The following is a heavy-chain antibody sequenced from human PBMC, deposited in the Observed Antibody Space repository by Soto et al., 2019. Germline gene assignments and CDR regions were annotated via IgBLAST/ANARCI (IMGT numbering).Heavy chain of an antibody. V-gene: IGHV4-39*01. Sequence: QLQLQESGPGLVKPWETLSLTCTVSGDSISSSNYFWGWIRQPPGKGLEWIGTIFYSGSTYYNPSLKRRVTISVDPSKNQFSLRLISVTAADTALYYCARRYGWLYFDYWGQGSLVTVSS. CDR2: IFYSGST. J-gene: IGHJ4*02. CDR1: GDSISSSNYF. CDR3: ARRYGWLYFDY. D-gene: IGHD6-19*01.